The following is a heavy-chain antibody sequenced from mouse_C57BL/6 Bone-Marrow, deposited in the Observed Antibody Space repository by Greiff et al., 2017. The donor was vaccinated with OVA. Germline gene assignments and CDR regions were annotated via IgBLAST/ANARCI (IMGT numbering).Heavy chain of an antibody. CDR1: GYTFTDYY. V-gene: IGHV1-19*01. CDR2: INPYNGGT. D-gene: IGHD3-1*01. Sequence: EVQGVESGPVLVKPGASVKMSCKASGYTFTDYYMNWVKQSHGKSLEWIGVINPYNGGTSYNQKFKGKATLTVDKSSSTAYMELNSLTSEDSAVYYCARGGTRWFAYWGQGTLVTVSA. CDR3: ARGGTRWFAY. J-gene: IGHJ3*01.